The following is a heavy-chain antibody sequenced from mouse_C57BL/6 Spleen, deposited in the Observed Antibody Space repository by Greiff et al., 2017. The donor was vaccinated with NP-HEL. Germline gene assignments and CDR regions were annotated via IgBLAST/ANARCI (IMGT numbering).Heavy chain of an antibody. CDR3: ARNYSNYCDY. D-gene: IGHD2-5*01. V-gene: IGHV1-64*01. CDR1: GYTFTSYW. CDR2: IHPNSGST. Sequence: QVQLQQPGAELVKPGASVTLSCKASGYTFTSYWMHWVKQRPGQGLEWIGMIHPNSGSTNYNEKFKSKATLTVDKSSITAYMQLSSLTSEDSAVYYCARNYSNYCDYWGQGTTLTVSS. J-gene: IGHJ2*01.